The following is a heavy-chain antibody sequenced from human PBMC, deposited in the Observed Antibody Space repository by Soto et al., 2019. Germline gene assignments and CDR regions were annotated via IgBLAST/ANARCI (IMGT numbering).Heavy chain of an antibody. CDR2: IHYDGRT. Sequence: QLQLQESGPGLVEPSETLSLTCTVSGGSISGTNEYWGWIRQPPGKGLEWIASIHYDGRTYYTPSLKSRLTISADTSKNYFSLKLSSVTAADTAVYYCARTYFGSGSYSYWGQGTLVIVSS. D-gene: IGHD3-10*01. V-gene: IGHV4-39*02. J-gene: IGHJ1*01. CDR3: ARTYFGSGSYSY. CDR1: GGSISGTNEY.